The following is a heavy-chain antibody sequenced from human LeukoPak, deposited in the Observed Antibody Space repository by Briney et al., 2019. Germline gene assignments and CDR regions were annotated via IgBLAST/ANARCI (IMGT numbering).Heavy chain of an antibody. CDR2: INPGGGST. CDR3: ARDFSYYYYYMDV. CDR1: GYTFTSYY. Sequence: GASVKVSCKASGYTFTSYYMHWVRQAPGQGLEWMGIINPGGGSTSYAQKFQGRVTMTRDMSTSTVYMELSSLRSEDTAVYYCARDFSYYYYYMDVWGKGTTVTVSS. V-gene: IGHV1-46*01. J-gene: IGHJ6*03.